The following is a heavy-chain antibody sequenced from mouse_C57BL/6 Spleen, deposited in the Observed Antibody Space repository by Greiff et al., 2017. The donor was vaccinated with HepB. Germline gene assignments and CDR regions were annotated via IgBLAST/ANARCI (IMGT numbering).Heavy chain of an antibody. Sequence: EVMLVESEGGLVQPGSSMKLSCTASGFTFSDYYMAWVRQVPEKGLEWVANINYDGSSTYYLDSLKSRFIISRDNAKNILYLQMSSLKSEDTATYYCAREGVLRGYFDVWGTGTTVTVSS. D-gene: IGHD1-1*01. CDR1: GFTFSDYY. CDR3: AREGVLRGYFDV. J-gene: IGHJ1*03. CDR2: INYDGSST. V-gene: IGHV5-16*01.